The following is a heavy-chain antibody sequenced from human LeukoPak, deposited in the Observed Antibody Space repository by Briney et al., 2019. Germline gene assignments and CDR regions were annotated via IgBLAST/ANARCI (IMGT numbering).Heavy chain of an antibody. CDR2: IGTAGDT. J-gene: IGHJ2*01. V-gene: IGHV3-13*01. D-gene: IGHD6-13*01. Sequence: PGGSLRLSCAASGFTFSSYDMHWVRQATGKGLEWVSAIGTAGDTYYPGSVKGRFTISRENAKNSLYLQMNSLRAGDTAVYYCARARSHIAAAANWYFDLWGRGTLLTVSS. CDR1: GFTFSSYD. CDR3: ARARSHIAAAANWYFDL.